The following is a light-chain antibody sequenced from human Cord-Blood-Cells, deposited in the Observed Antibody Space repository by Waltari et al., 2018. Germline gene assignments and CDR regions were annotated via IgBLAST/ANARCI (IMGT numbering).Light chain of an antibody. V-gene: IGLV5-45*01. J-gene: IGLJ1*01. CDR2: YKSDSDK. Sequence: QAVLTQPASLSASPGASASLTCTLRSGINVGTYRIYWYQQKPGSPPHYLLRYKSDSDKQQGSGVPSRFSGSKDASANAGMLLISGLQSEDEADYYCMIWHSSAYVFGTGTKVTVL. CDR3: MIWHSSAYV. CDR1: SGINVGTYR.